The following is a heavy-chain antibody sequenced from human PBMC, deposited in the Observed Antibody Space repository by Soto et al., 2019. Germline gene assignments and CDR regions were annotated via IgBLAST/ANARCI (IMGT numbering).Heavy chain of an antibody. Sequence: QVQLVESGGGVVQPGGSLRLSCAASGGNLNTYGMHWVRQAPGKGLEWVAVIWFDGSKKYYRESVKGRFTISRDNSKNTLALQMNNLRDEDTAVYYCVASGSFYLDFWGQGTLVSVSS. D-gene: IGHD3-10*01. J-gene: IGHJ4*02. CDR3: VASGSFYLDF. CDR2: IWFDGSKK. CDR1: GGNLNTYG. V-gene: IGHV3-33*01.